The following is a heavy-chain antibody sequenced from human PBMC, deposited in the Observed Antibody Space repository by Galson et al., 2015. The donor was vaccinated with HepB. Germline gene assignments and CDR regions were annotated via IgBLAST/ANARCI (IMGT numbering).Heavy chain of an antibody. D-gene: IGHD4-11*01. CDR1: GGSISSSNYF. Sequence: LSLTCTVSGGSISSSNYFWSWIRQHPGKGLKWIGYIYYSGSAYYNPSLKSRVTLSVDTSKNQLFLKLIAVTAADTAVYYCAREVIEVTDSDAFDIWGQGTMVTVSS. CDR3: AREVIEVTDSDAFDI. CDR2: IYYSGSA. V-gene: IGHV4-31*03. J-gene: IGHJ3*02.